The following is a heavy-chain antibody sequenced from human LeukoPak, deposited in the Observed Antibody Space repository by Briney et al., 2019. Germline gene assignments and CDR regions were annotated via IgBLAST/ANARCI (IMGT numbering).Heavy chain of an antibody. D-gene: IGHD3-22*01. CDR2: IYYSGST. CDR3: ARRGFSTYYYDSSGYRTFDY. V-gene: IGHV4-39*07. J-gene: IGHJ4*02. Sequence: SETLSLTCTVSGGSISSSSYYWGWIRQPPGKGLEWIGSIYYSGSTYYNPSLKSRVTISVDTSKNQFSLKLSSVTAADTAVYYCARRGFSTYYYDSSGYRTFDYWGQGTLVTVSS. CDR1: GGSISSSSYY.